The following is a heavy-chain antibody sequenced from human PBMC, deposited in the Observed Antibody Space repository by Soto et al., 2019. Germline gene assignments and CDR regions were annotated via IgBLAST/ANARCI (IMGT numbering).Heavy chain of an antibody. CDR1: GFSFTDHW. J-gene: IGHJ3*01. Sequence: EVQLVESGGRLFQPAGPLRLSCVDSGFSFTDHWMTLVRQAPGRRPEWVANIKPDGSEKYYMDSVRGRFAISRDNAKNYLYLLMNSLGPEDTALFYCERIRGGGAYDLWGQGTMVTVSS. CDR2: IKPDGSEK. CDR3: ERIRGGGAYDL. V-gene: IGHV3-7*05. D-gene: IGHD3-3*01.